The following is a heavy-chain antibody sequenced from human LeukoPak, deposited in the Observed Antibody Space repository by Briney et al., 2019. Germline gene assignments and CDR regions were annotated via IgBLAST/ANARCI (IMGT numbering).Heavy chain of an antibody. CDR3: ARAINYGSGSYYFDY. D-gene: IGHD3-10*01. V-gene: IGHV4-34*01. J-gene: IGHJ4*02. CDR2: IKHSVNA. Sequence: PSETLSLTCVLHGGSIGGYYWSWIRQSPGKRLEWIGEIKHSVNANYNPSLMSRVTISVDTSKTQFSLKMTSVTAADTAVYYCARAINYGSGSYYFDYWGQGALVTVSS. CDR1: GGSIGGYY.